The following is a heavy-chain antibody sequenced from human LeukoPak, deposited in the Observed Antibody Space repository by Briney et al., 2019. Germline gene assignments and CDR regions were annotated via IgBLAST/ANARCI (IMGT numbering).Heavy chain of an antibody. CDR3: ASGYSSGWYGDAFDI. V-gene: IGHV4-34*01. CDR2: INHSGNT. CDR1: GGSFSGYY. J-gene: IGHJ3*02. D-gene: IGHD6-19*01. Sequence: SETLSLTCAVYGGSFSGYYWSWIRQPPGKGLEWIGEINHSGNTNYNPSLKSRVTISVDTSKNQFSLKLSSVTAADTAVYYCASGYSSGWYGDAFDIWGQGTMVTVSS.